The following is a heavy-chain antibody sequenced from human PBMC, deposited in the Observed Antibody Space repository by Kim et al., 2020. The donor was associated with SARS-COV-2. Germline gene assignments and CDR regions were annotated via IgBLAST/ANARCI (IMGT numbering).Heavy chain of an antibody. CDR2: ISYDGSNK. Sequence: GGSLRLSGAASGFTFSSYGMHWVRQAPGKGLEWVAVISYDGSNKYYADSVKGRFTISRDNSKNTLYLQMNSLRAEDTAVYYCAKDRGRLRFLVWGQGTPV. J-gene: IGHJ4*02. V-gene: IGHV3-30*18. CDR1: GFTFSSYG. CDR3: AKDRGRLRFLV. D-gene: IGHD3-3*01.